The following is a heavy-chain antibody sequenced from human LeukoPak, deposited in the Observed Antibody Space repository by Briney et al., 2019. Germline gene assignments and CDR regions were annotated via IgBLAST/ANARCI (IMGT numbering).Heavy chain of an antibody. CDR3: ARDRLLWFGELLNNLFDY. J-gene: IGHJ4*02. CDR1: VFSVSSNY. CDR2: ISSSSSTI. Sequence: GGSLRLSCAASVFSVSSNYMSWVRQAPGKGLEWVSYISSSSSTIYYADSVKGRFTISRDNAKNSLYLQMNSLRAEDTAVYYCARDRLLWFGELLNNLFDYWGQGTLVTVSS. V-gene: IGHV3-48*01. D-gene: IGHD3-10*01.